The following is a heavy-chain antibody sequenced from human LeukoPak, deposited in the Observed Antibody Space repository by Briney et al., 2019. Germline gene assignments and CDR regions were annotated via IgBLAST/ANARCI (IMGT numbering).Heavy chain of an antibody. CDR3: ARDIGDIVVVSAAPGLDY. CDR2: ISGDGSST. V-gene: IGHV3-43*02. Sequence: GGSLRLSCAASGFTFDDYAMHWVRQAPGKGLEWVSLISGDGSSTYYADSVEGRFTISRDNSKNSLYLQMNSLRTEDTAVYYCARDIGDIVVVSAAPGLDYWGQGTLVTVSS. D-gene: IGHD2-2*01. CDR1: GFTFDDYA. J-gene: IGHJ4*02.